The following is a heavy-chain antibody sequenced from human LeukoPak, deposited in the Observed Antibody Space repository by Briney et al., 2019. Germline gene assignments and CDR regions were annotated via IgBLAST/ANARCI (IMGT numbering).Heavy chain of an antibody. D-gene: IGHD6-13*01. Sequence: SETLSLTCTVSGGSISSYYWNWIRQPPGKGLEWIGYTYYSGSTNYNPSLKSRVTISVDTSKNQFSLKLSSVTAADTAVYYCARHSSSWYSNWFDPWGQGTLVTVSS. CDR1: GGSISSYY. CDR2: TYYSGST. CDR3: ARHSSSWYSNWFDP. V-gene: IGHV4-59*08. J-gene: IGHJ5*02.